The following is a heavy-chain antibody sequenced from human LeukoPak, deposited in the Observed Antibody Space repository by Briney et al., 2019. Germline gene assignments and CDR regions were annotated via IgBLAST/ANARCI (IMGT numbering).Heavy chain of an antibody. CDR1: GFTFTDYW. D-gene: IGHD1-26*01. CDR2: INRAGIES. V-gene: IGHV3-7*01. Sequence: GGSLRLSCAASGFTFTDYWMTWVRQVPGKGLEWVANINRAGIESYYVDSVKGRFTISRDNAEKSLYLQMDSLRVDDTAVYYCARVGTWELQRVFDNWGRGTLVTVSS. J-gene: IGHJ4*02. CDR3: ARVGTWELQRVFDN.